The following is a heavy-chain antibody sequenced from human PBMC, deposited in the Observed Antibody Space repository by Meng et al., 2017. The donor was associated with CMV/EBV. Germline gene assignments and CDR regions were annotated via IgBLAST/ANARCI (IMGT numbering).Heavy chain of an antibody. CDR3: ATQQLVHRDY. D-gene: IGHD6-13*01. J-gene: IGHJ4*02. Sequence: GESLKISCAASGFTFDYYAMHWVRQAPGKGLEWVSLISWDGGSTYYADSVKGRFTISRDNSKNSLYLQMNSLRAEDTALYYCATQQLVHRDYWGQGTLVTVSS. CDR2: ISWDGGST. CDR1: GFTFDYYA. V-gene: IGHV3-43D*03.